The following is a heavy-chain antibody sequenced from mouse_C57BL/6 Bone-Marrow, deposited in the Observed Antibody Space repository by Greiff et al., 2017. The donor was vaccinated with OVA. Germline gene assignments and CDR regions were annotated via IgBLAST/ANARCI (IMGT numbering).Heavy chain of an antibody. CDR1: GFTFSSYG. D-gene: IGHD1-1*01. CDR2: ISSGGSYT. CDR3: ARRAYGSSYNYAMDY. V-gene: IGHV5-6*02. Sequence: EVMLVESGGDLVKPGGSLKLSCAASGFTFSSYGMSWVRQTPDKRLEWVATISSGGSYTYYPDSVKGRFTISRDNAKNTLYLQMSSLKSEDTAMYYCARRAYGSSYNYAMDYWGQGTSVTVSS. J-gene: IGHJ4*01.